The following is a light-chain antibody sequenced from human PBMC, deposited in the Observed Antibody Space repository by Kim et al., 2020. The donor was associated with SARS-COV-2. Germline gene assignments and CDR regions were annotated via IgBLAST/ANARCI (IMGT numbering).Light chain of an antibody. CDR3: QAWDSSNVV. CDR2: QDS. J-gene: IGLJ2*01. CDR1: KLGDEY. V-gene: IGLV3-1*01. Sequence: MSPGQTASITCSGDKLGDEYACWYQQKPGQSPVLVIYQDSKRPSGIPERFSGSNSGNTATLTISETQAMDEADYYCQAWDSSNVVFGGGTQLTVL.